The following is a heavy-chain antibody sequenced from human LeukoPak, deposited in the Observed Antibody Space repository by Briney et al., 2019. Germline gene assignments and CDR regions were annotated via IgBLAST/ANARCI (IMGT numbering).Heavy chain of an antibody. CDR3: AHSLPVASTYCSAGRCYYFDY. J-gene: IGHJ4*02. Sequence: SGPTLVKPTQTLTLTCTFSGFSLRTSGVGVGWIRQPPVKALEWLALIYWNDDKRYIPSLKSSLTITKDTSKNQVVLTMTNMAPVDTATYYCAHSLPVASTYCSAGRCYYFDYWGQGTLVTVSS. V-gene: IGHV2-5*01. CDR1: GFSLRTSGVG. CDR2: IYWNDDK. D-gene: IGHD2-15*01.